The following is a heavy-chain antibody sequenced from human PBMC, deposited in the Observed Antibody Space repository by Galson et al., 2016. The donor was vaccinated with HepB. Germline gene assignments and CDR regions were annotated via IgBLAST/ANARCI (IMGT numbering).Heavy chain of an antibody. V-gene: IGHV4-39*01. CDR2: IYYSGST. CDR1: GGPISRSRYW. D-gene: IGHD5-12*01. J-gene: IGHJ5*02. Sequence: ETLSLTCTVPGGPISRSRYWWGWIRQPPGKGLEWIGSIYYSGSTDYNPSLKRRVTISVDTSKNQFSLKLSSVTAADTAVYYCTRHDNPPGRGSNWFDPWGQGTLVTVSS. CDR3: TRHDNPPGRGSNWFDP.